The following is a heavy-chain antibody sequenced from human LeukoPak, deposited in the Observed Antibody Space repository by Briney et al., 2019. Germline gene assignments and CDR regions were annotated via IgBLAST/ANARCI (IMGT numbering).Heavy chain of an antibody. J-gene: IGHJ6*03. Sequence: SETLSPTCTVSGGSISSYYWSWIRQPPGKGLEWIGYIYYSGSTNYNPSLKSRVTISVDTSKNQFSLKLSSVTAADTAVYYCARVITVAYYMDVWGKGTTVTVSS. CDR3: ARVITVAYYMDV. CDR2: IYYSGST. V-gene: IGHV4-59*01. CDR1: GGSISSYY. D-gene: IGHD6-19*01.